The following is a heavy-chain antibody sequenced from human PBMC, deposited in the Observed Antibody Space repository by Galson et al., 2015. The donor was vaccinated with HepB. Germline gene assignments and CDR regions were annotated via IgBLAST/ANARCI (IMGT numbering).Heavy chain of an antibody. CDR1: GYTFTSYD. D-gene: IGHD2-2*01. CDR2: MNPNSGNT. Sequence: SVKVSCKASGYTFTSYDINWVRQATGQGLEWMGWMNPNSGNTGYAQKFQGRVTMTRNTSISTAYMELSSLRSEDTAVYYCARLRKPKTPFTIVVVPAARYSGSYNDYWGQGTLVTVSS. J-gene: IGHJ4*02. CDR3: ARLRKPKTPFTIVVVPAARYSGSYNDY. V-gene: IGHV1-8*01.